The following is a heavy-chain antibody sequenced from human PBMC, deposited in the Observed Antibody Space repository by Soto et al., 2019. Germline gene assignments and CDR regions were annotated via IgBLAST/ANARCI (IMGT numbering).Heavy chain of an antibody. D-gene: IGHD3-16*01. CDR2: ISYNGSNK. V-gene: IGHV3-30-3*01. Sequence: GGSLRLSCAASGFTFSSYAMHWVRQAPGKGLEWVAVISYNGSNKYYADSVKGRFTISRDNSKNTLYLQMNSLRAEDTAVYYCARVMITFGGVAPLDYWGQGTLVTVSS. CDR3: ARVMITFGGVAPLDY. J-gene: IGHJ4*02. CDR1: GFTFSSYA.